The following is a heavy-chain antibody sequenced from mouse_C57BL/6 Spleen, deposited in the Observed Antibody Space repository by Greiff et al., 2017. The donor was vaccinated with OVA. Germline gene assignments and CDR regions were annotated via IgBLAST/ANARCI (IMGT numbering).Heavy chain of an antibody. CDR3: TRWYYGSSHYFDY. D-gene: IGHD1-1*01. Sequence: VQLQQSGPELVKPGASVKISCKASGYTFTDYYMNWVKQSHGKSLEWIGDINPNNGGTSYNQKFKGKATLTVDKSSSTAYMELRSLTSEDSAVYYCTRWYYGSSHYFDYWGQGTTLTVSS. CDR2: INPNNGGT. J-gene: IGHJ2*01. V-gene: IGHV1-26*01. CDR1: GYTFTDYY.